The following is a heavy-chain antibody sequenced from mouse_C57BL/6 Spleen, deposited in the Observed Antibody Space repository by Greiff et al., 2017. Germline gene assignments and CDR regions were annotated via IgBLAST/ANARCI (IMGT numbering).Heavy chain of an antibody. CDR1: GYTFTDYS. CDR2: IFPGSGST. J-gene: IGHJ2*01. Sequence: QVQLQQSGPELVKPGASVKISCKASGYTFTDYSINWVKQRPGQGLEWIGWIFPGSGSTYYNEKFKGKATLTVDKSSSTAYMLLSSLTSEDSAVYFCASGVYYDYDRPFDHWGQGTTLTVSS. V-gene: IGHV1-75*01. D-gene: IGHD2-4*01. CDR3: ASGVYYDYDRPFDH.